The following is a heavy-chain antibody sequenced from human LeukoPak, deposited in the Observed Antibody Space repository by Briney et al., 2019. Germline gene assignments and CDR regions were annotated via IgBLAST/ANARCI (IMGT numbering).Heavy chain of an antibody. CDR2: GHHSGST. D-gene: IGHD3-3*01. Sequence: PSETLSLTCTVSGYSISSNYYWGWVRQPPGKGLEWIGSGHHSGSTFYNPSLKSRVTISVDTSKNQFSLKVTYVTAAGTAVYYCARDGSRGGFWSGSSLHSMDVWGKGTTVTVSS. J-gene: IGHJ6*03. V-gene: IGHV4-38-2*02. CDR3: ARDGSRGGFWSGSSLHSMDV. CDR1: GYSISSNYY.